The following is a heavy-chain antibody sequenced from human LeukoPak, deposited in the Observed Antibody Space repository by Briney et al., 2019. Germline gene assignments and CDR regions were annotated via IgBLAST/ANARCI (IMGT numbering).Heavy chain of an antibody. J-gene: IGHJ4*02. CDR2: IHYSGNT. CDR3: ARGVRQFDWLLYYFDY. V-gene: IGHV4-59*01. Sequence: PSETLSLTCTVSGGSISNYYWSWIRQPPGKGLEWIGHIHYSGNTNNNPSLKSRVTISVDTSKKQVSLTLSSVTAADTAVYYCARGVRQFDWLLYYFDYWGQGTLVTVSS. CDR1: GGSISNYY. D-gene: IGHD3-9*01.